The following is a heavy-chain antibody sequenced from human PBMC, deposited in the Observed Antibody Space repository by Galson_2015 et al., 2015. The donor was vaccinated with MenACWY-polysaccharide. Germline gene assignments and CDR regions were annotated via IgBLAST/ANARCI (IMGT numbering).Heavy chain of an antibody. D-gene: IGHD5-18*01. Sequence: SLRLSCAASGFTFSSYGMHWVRQAPGKGLEWVAVISYDGSNKYYADSVKGRFTISRDNSKNTLYLQMNSLRAEDTAVYYCAKCLSWQLWLLFDYWGQGTLVTVSS. CDR2: ISYDGSNK. CDR3: AKCLSWQLWLLFDY. V-gene: IGHV3-30*18. J-gene: IGHJ4*02. CDR1: GFTFSSYG.